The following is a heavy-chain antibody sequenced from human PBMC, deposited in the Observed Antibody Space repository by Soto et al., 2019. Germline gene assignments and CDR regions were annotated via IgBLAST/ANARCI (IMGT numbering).Heavy chain of an antibody. Sequence: GGSLSLSYAASGLTFAQAWMSWVRQCPGKGLEWFGRIKSKTDGGTTDYAAPVKGRFTISRDDSKKTLYLQMNSLKTEDTAVYYCTTVRFLEWSTNYYYYNMDVWGQGTTVTAP. CDR1: GLTFAQAW. CDR2: IKSKTDGGTT. CDR3: TTVRFLEWSTNYYYYNMDV. J-gene: IGHJ6*02. V-gene: IGHV3-15*01. D-gene: IGHD3-3*01.